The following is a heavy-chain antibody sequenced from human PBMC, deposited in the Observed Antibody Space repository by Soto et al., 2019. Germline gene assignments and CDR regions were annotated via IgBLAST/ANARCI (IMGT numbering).Heavy chain of an antibody. V-gene: IGHV3-23*01. CDR1: EVIFASSD. J-gene: IGHJ6*01. CDR3: GKEGRDCNSSGSFDH. Sequence: LSLSCVASEVIFASSDMDWVRQARGKCLEWVFLITSGGGGAKYADSVKCPFIISTHNSNNTLYLHINSMRAEDTAIYHCGKEGRDCNSSGSFDHWGQGTTVTVSS. CDR2: ITSGGGGA. D-gene: IGHD2-21*02.